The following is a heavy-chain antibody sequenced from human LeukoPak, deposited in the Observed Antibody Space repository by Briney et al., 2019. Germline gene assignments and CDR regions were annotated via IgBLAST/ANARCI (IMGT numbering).Heavy chain of an antibody. CDR2: ISGSGGST. J-gene: IGHJ1*01. Sequence: GGSLRLSCAASGFTFSSHGMSWVRQAPGKGLEWVSAISGSGGSTDYADSVKGRFTISRDNSKNTLYLQMNSLRAEDTAIYYCAIFQISTRWPEYFQHWGQGTLVTVSS. CDR1: GFTFSSHG. V-gene: IGHV3-23*01. CDR3: AIFQISTRWPEYFQH. D-gene: IGHD2-15*01.